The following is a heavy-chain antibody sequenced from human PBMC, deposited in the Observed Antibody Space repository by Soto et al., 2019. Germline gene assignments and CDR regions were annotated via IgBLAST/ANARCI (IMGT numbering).Heavy chain of an antibody. Sequence: KPSETLSLTCPVSGGSISSYYWSWIRQPPGKGLEWIGYIYYRGSPNYNPSLKSRVTISVDTSKNQFSLKLSSVTAADTAVYYCARGNLRGGYSYGYEPSNYYYGMDVWGQGTTVTVSS. CDR1: GGSISSYY. CDR3: ARGNLRGGYSYGYEPSNYYYGMDV. J-gene: IGHJ6*02. CDR2: IYYRGSP. D-gene: IGHD5-18*01. V-gene: IGHV4-59*01.